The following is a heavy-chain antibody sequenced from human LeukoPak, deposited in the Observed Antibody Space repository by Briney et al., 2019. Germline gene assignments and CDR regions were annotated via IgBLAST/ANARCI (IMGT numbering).Heavy chain of an antibody. D-gene: IGHD3-10*01. CDR3: AKGHDVLLWFGELFDAFDI. Sequence: GGSLRLSCAASGFTFSSYAMSWVRQAPGKGLEWVSAISGSGGSTYYADSVKGRFTISRDNSKNTLYLQMNSLRAEDTAVYYCAKGHDVLLWFGELFDAFDIWGQGTMVTVSS. J-gene: IGHJ3*02. CDR2: ISGSGGST. CDR1: GFTFSSYA. V-gene: IGHV3-23*01.